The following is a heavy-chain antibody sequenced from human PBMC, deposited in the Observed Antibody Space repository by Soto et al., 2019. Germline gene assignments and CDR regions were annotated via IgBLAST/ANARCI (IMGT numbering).Heavy chain of an antibody. CDR2: IYYSGST. V-gene: IGHV4-59*01. J-gene: IGHJ5*02. CDR3: ARLSPPGYSSGWYSWFAP. CDR1: GDSISSYY. Sequence: SETLSLTCTVSGDSISSYYWNWIRQPPGKGLEWIGHIYYSGSTNYNPSLKSRVTISLDTSKNQFSLKLSSMTAADTAVYYCARLSPPGYSSGWYSWFAPWGQGTLVPVSS. D-gene: IGHD6-19*01.